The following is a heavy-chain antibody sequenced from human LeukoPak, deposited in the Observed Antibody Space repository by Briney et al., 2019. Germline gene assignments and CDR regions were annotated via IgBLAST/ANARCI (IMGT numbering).Heavy chain of an antibody. CDR3: ASPCITIFGVVTNIDPLDAFDI. CDR2: ISYDGSNK. Sequence: PGGSLRLSCAASGFTFSSYAMHWVRQAPGKGLEWVAVISYDGSNKYYADSVKGRFTISRDNSKNTLYLQMNSLRAEDTAVYYCASPCITIFGVVTNIDPLDAFDIWGQGTMVTVSS. J-gene: IGHJ3*02. CDR1: GFTFSSYA. D-gene: IGHD3-3*01. V-gene: IGHV3-30-3*01.